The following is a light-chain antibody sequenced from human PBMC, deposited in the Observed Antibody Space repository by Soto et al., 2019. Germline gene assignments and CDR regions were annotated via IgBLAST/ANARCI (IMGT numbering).Light chain of an antibody. CDR3: SSYGASSTL. V-gene: IGLV2-14*03. CDR1: SSDIGGYNY. Sequence: QSVLTQPASVSGSPGQSITISCTGSSSDIGGYNYVSWYQQHPGKALQLMIYDVSYRPSGISDRFSGSKSGNTASLTISGLQPKDEADYYCSSYGASSTLFGGGTQLTVL. CDR2: DVS. J-gene: IGLJ3*02.